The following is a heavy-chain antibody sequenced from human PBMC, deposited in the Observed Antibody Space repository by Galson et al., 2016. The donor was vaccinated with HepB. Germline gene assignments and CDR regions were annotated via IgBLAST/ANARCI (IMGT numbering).Heavy chain of an antibody. J-gene: IGHJ4*02. V-gene: IGHV3-7*01. CDR3: ARHEAGSGDSRGYFDY. CDR2: TNELGTER. CDR1: GLSFSSFW. Sequence: SLRLSCAASGLSFSSFWMSWVRQAPGKGLEWVGSTNELGTERYYVDSVKGRFTILRANSKNSVYLRMNALSDEDTAVYYCARHEAGSGDSRGYFDYWGQGTLVTVSS. D-gene: IGHD3-22*01.